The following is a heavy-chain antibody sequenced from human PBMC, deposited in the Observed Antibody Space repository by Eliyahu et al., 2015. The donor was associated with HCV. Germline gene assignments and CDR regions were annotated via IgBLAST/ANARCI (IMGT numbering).Heavy chain of an antibody. D-gene: IGHD2-15*01. CDR1: GYTXTGYX. Sequence: QVQLVQSGAEVKXPGASVKVSCKXSGYTXTGYXMNWVRQAPGQGLEWMGWINPNNGDTKXAQKFQGRVTMTRDTSISTAYMELSRLGSDDTAVYHCAVSVVEVAAFAHWGQGTLVTVSS. CDR3: AVSVVEVAAFAH. V-gene: IGHV1-2*02. J-gene: IGHJ4*02. CDR2: INPNNGDT.